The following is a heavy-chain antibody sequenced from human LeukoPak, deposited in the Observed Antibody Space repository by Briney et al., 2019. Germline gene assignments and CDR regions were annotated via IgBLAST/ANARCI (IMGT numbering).Heavy chain of an antibody. CDR2: ISYDGSNN. V-gene: IGHV3-30*18. D-gene: IGHD3-10*01. J-gene: IGHJ6*04. CDR1: GFTFSSYG. Sequence: GRSLRLSCAASGFTFSSYGMHGVRQAPGKGLEWVTLISYDGSNNYYAGSVKGRFTISRDNSKNTLDLQMNSLRAEDTAVYYCAKDIYGPGTYGGMDVWGKGTTVIVSS. CDR3: AKDIYGPGTYGGMDV.